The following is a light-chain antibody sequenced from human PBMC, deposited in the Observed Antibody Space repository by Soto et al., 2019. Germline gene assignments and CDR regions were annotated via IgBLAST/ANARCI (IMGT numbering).Light chain of an antibody. V-gene: IGKV1-5*01. CDR1: QSISYW. CDR3: QQYSSHLWT. CDR2: DVS. Sequence: DIQMTQSPSTLSASVGDRVTITCRASQSISYWLAWYQQKPGKAPNLLIYDVSNLESGVPSRFSGSASGTEFTLTISSLQPDDFATYYCQQYSSHLWTFXQGTKV. J-gene: IGKJ1*01.